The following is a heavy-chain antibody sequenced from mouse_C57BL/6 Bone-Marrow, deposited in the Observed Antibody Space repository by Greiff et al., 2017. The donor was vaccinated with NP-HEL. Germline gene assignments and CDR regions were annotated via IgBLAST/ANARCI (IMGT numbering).Heavy chain of an antibody. CDR1: GYSIPSDY. V-gene: IGHV3-8*01. CDR3: ARWGGGYYSFDY. CDR2: ISYSGST. D-gene: IGHD2-3*01. Sequence: VQLKESGPGLAKPSQTLSLTCSVTGYSIPSDYWHWIRKFPGHKLEYMGYISYSGSTYYNPSPNRRISILRDTSTNQYYLQLNTVTTEDTATYYCARWGGGYYSFDYWGQGTTLTVSA. J-gene: IGHJ2*01.